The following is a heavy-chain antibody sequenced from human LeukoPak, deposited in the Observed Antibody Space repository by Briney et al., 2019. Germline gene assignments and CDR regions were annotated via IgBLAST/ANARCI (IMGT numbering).Heavy chain of an antibody. D-gene: IGHD3-16*01. Sequence: GGSLRLSCAASGFTFSNYNMNWVRQAPGKGLEWVSSISSSSSYIYYADSVRGRFTISRDNAKSSLYLQMNSLTAEDTAVYYCARESGDYVWGTHYYYYMDVWGKGTTVTVSS. CDR3: ARESGDYVWGTHYYYYMDV. CDR2: ISSSSSYI. CDR1: GFTFSNYN. V-gene: IGHV3-21*01. J-gene: IGHJ6*03.